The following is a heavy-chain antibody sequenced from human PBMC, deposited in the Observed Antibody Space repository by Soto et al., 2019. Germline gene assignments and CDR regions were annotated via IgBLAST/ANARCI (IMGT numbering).Heavy chain of an antibody. J-gene: IGHJ4*02. CDR1: GFTFSSYS. CDR3: ARVVYYDSSGYYWPSDY. CDR2: ISSSSTI. D-gene: IGHD3-22*01. Sequence: PGGSLRLSCAASGFTFSSYSMNWVRQAPGKGLEWVSYISSSSTIYYADSVKGRFTISRDNAKNSLYLQMNSLRDEDTAVYYCARVVYYDSSGYYWPSDYWGQGTRVTGSS. V-gene: IGHV3-48*02.